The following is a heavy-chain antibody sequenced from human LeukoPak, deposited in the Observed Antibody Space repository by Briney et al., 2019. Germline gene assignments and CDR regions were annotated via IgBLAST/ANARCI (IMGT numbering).Heavy chain of an antibody. CDR3: AGDRSYVDV. CDR1: GGSIMSSTYY. J-gene: IGHJ6*03. Sequence: SETLSLTCTVSGGSIMSSTYYWGWIRQSPGKGLEWIGTIYYSGSTYYNPSLKSRVSMSVDTSKKQFSLKLSSVTAADTAVYYCAGDRSYVDVWGKGTAVTVSS. V-gene: IGHV4-39*07. CDR2: IYYSGST.